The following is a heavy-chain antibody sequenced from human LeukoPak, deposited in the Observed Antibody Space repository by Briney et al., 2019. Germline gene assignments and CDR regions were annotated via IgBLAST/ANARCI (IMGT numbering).Heavy chain of an antibody. Sequence: GGSLRLSCAASGFTFSSYWVSWVRQAPGKGLEWVANIKQDGSEKYYVDSVKGRFTISRDNAKNSLYLQMNNLRAEDTAVYYRARDGDYYYGIDVWGQGTTVTVSS. CDR2: IKQDGSEK. D-gene: IGHD3-3*01. J-gene: IGHJ6*02. V-gene: IGHV3-7*01. CDR1: GFTFSSYW. CDR3: ARDGDYYYGIDV.